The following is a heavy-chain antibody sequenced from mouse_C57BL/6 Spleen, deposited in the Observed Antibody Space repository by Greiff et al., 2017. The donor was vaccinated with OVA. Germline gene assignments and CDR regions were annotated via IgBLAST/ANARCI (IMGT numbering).Heavy chain of an antibody. CDR3: TRDQVTTVVATWAMDY. V-gene: IGHV5-9-1*02. J-gene: IGHJ4*01. CDR2: ISSGGDYI. CDR1: GFTFSSYA. Sequence: EVQLVESGEGLVKPGGSLKLSCAASGFTFSSYAMSWVRQTPEKRLEWVAYISSGGDYIYYADTVKGRFTISRDNARNTLYLQMSSLKSEDTAMYYCTRDQVTTVVATWAMDYWGQGTSVTVSS. D-gene: IGHD1-1*01.